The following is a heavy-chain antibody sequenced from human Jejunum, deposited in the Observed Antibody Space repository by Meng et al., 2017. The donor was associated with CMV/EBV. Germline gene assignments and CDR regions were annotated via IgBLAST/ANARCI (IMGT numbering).Heavy chain of an antibody. D-gene: IGHD6-6*01. CDR3: AKEAVFSSSSPFWS. V-gene: IGHV3-7*03. CDR2: MKTDGSEK. CDR1: GFIFRNYW. J-gene: IGHJ5*02. Sequence: SGFIFRNYWMSWARQAPGRGLEWVASMKTDGSEKYYVDSVKGRFTMSRDNAKNSLFLQMNSLRAEDTAFYYCAKEAVFSSSSPFWSWGQGTLVTVSS.